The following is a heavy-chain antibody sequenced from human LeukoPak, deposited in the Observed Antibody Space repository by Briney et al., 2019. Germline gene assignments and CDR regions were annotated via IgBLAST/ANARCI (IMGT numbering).Heavy chain of an antibody. CDR1: GGSISNNYYY. Sequence: NPSETLSLTCIVSGGSISNNYYYWGWIRQPPGKGLEWIGNIYYRGSTYYNPSLKSRVTISVDTSKNQFSLELSSVTAADTAVYYCARGLNSYGCLGSIRNWFDPWGQGTLVTVSS. CDR3: ARGLNSYGCLGSIRNWFDP. V-gene: IGHV4-39*01. D-gene: IGHD5-18*01. CDR2: IYYRGST. J-gene: IGHJ5*02.